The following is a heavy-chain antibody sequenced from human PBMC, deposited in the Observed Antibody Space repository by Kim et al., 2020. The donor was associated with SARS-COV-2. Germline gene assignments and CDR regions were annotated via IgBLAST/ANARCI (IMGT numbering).Heavy chain of an antibody. V-gene: IGHV1-18*01. J-gene: IGHJ4*02. Sequence: ASVKVSCKASGYTFTSYGISWVRQAPGQGLEGMGWISAYNGNTNYAQKLQGRVTMTTDTSTSTAYMELRSLRSDDTAVYYCARALMYYDILTEDFDYWGQGTLVTVSS. CDR1: GYTFTSYG. CDR2: ISAYNGNT. CDR3: ARALMYYDILTEDFDY. D-gene: IGHD3-9*01.